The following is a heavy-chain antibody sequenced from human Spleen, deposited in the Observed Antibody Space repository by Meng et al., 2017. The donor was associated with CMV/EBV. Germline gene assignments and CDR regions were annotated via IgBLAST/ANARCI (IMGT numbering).Heavy chain of an antibody. CDR1: GGTFSSYA. CDR3: ASGYCSGGSCKTAFDY. V-gene: IGHV1-69*01. Sequence: VQLVPSGAEVKKPGSSVKVSCKASGGTFSSYAISWVRQAPGQGLEWMGGLIPIFGTANYAQKFQGRVTITADESTSTAYMELSSLRSEDTAVYYCASGYCSGGSCKTAFDYWGQGTLVTVSS. D-gene: IGHD2-15*01. CDR2: LIPIFGTA. J-gene: IGHJ4*02.